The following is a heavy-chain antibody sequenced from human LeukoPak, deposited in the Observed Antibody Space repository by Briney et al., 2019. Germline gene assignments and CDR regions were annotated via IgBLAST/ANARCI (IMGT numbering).Heavy chain of an antibody. D-gene: IGHD3-3*01. J-gene: IGHJ6*03. CDR2: IYHWGRK. CDR1: GGYLSVYY. CDR3: ARTKGDFWSGYFSYYYMDV. V-gene: IGHV4-34*01. Sequence: SDTLSLTCGVYGGYLSVYYWSWLRQTTERALEWMVDIYHWGRKNHNTSLKSRVTISVDTSKNQYSLNLSSVTAADTAVFYCARTKGDFWSGYFSYYYMDVWGKGTTVTVSS.